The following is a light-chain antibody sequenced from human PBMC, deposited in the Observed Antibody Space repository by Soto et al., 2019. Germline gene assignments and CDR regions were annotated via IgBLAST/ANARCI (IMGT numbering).Light chain of an antibody. CDR1: SSDVGGYNF. J-gene: IGLJ2*01. Sequence: QSALTQPPSASGSPGQSVTISCTGTSSDVGGYNFVSWYQQHPGKAPKLLIYEVNKRPSGVPDRFSGSKSGNTASLTVSGLQAGDEADYYCSSHAGSNLVVFGGGTKLTVL. CDR2: EVN. V-gene: IGLV2-8*01. CDR3: SSHAGSNLVV.